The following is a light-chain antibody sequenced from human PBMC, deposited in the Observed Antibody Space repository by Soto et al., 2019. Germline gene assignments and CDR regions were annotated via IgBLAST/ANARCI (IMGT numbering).Light chain of an antibody. CDR3: QSYDSSLSVLV. J-gene: IGLJ2*01. Sequence: QAVVTQPPSVSGAPGQRVTISCTGSSSNIGAGYDVHWYQQLPGTAPKLLIYGNSNRPSGVPDRFSGSKSGTSASLAITGLQAEDEADYYCQSYDSSLSVLVFGGGTKLTVL. V-gene: IGLV1-40*01. CDR1: SSNIGAGYD. CDR2: GNS.